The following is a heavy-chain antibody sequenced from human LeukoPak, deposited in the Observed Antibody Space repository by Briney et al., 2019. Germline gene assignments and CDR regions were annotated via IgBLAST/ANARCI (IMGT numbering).Heavy chain of an antibody. CDR2: ISWNSGST. CDR1: GFTFDDYA. V-gene: IGHV3-9*01. D-gene: IGHD6-13*01. J-gene: IGHJ1*01. CDR3: AKDWSAIAAAGTGYFQH. Sequence: GRSLRLSCAASGFTFDDYAMHWVRQAPGKGLEWVSGISWNSGSTGYADPVKGRFTISRDNAKNSLYLQMNSLRAEDTALYYCAKDWSAIAAAGTGYFQHWGQGTLVTVSS.